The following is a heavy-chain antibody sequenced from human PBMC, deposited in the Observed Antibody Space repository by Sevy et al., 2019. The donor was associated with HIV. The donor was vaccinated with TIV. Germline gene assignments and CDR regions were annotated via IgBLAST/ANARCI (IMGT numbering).Heavy chain of an antibody. D-gene: IGHD5-18*01. CDR2: ISSSSSTI. CDR3: ARDRGTAMVSYIFDY. Sequence: GGSLRLSCAASGFTFSSYSMNWVRQAPGKGLEWVSHISSSSSTIYYADSVKGRFTISRDNAKNSLYLQMNSLRDEDTAVYYCARDRGTAMVSYIFDYWGQGTLVTVSS. V-gene: IGHV3-48*02. CDR1: GFTFSSYS. J-gene: IGHJ4*02.